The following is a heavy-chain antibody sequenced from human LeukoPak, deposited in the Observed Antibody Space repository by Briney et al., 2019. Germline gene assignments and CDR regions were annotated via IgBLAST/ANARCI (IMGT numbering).Heavy chain of an antibody. D-gene: IGHD1-26*01. V-gene: IGHV3-53*01. J-gene: IGHJ4*02. Sequence: PGGSLRLSCAASGFTFSSYSMNWVRQAPGKGLEWVSVIYSGDITHYADSVKGRFTISRDNSKNTLYLQMNSLRAEDTAVYYCARDNPSGTDYWGQGTLVTVSS. CDR1: GFTFSSYS. CDR2: IYSGDIT. CDR3: ARDNPSGTDY.